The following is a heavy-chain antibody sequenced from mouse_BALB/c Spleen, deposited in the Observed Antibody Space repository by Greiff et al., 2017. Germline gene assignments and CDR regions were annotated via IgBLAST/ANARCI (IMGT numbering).Heavy chain of an antibody. CDR3: ARSYYYGSSYSYWYFDV. Sequence: DVQLQESGPGLVKPSQSLSLTCTVTGYSITSDYAWNWIRQFPGNKLEWMGYISYSGSTSYNPSLKSRISITRDTSKNQFFLQLNSVTTEDTATYYCARSYYYGSSYSYWYFDVWGAGTTVTVSS. V-gene: IGHV3-2*02. J-gene: IGHJ1*01. CDR2: ISYSGST. CDR1: GYSITSDYA. D-gene: IGHD1-1*01.